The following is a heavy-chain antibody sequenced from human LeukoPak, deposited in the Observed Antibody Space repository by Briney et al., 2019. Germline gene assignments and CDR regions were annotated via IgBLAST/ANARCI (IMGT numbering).Heavy chain of an antibody. CDR1: GGSISSGGCY. Sequence: PSETLSLTCTVSGGSISSGGCYWSWIRRYPGKGLEWIGYIYYSGSTYYNPSLKTRVSISVDTSKNQFSLKLSSVTAADTAVYYCAARYDSTGYFQHWGQGTLVTVSS. J-gene: IGHJ1*01. D-gene: IGHD3-22*01. CDR2: IYYSGST. V-gene: IGHV4-31*03. CDR3: AARYDSTGYFQH.